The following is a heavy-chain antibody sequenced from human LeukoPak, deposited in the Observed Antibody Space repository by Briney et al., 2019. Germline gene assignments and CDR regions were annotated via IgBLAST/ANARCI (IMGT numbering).Heavy chain of an antibody. Sequence: GASVTVSCKSSGYTYIPHYLHWVRQAPGQGLAWMGLINRNRGDTKYAQKFQGWDTMTSDTSISTAYMELSRLKSDETAVYYCARVGGWGDTDAFFFWGQGTMVTVSS. CDR3: ARVGGWGDTDAFFF. D-gene: IGHD1-26*01. J-gene: IGHJ3*01. CDR1: GYTYIPHY. V-gene: IGHV1-2*04. CDR2: INRNRGDT.